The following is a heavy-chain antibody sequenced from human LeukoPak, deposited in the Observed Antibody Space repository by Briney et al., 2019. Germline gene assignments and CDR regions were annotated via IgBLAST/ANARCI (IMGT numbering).Heavy chain of an antibody. CDR3: ASPPSTMIVFPEGY. Sequence: SETLSLTCTVSGGSISSSSNYWGWIRQPPGKGLEWIGSIYYSGSTYYNPSLKSRVTISVDTSKNQFSLKLSSVTAADTAVYYCASPPSTMIVFPEGYWGQGTLVTVSS. CDR2: IYYSGST. D-gene: IGHD3-22*01. V-gene: IGHV4-39*07. J-gene: IGHJ4*02. CDR1: GGSISSSSNY.